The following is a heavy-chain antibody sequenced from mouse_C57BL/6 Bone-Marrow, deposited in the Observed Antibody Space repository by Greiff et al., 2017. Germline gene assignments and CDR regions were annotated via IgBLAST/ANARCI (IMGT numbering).Heavy chain of an antibody. D-gene: IGHD1-1*01. CDR2: IYPGNGDT. J-gene: IGHJ3*01. CDR1: GYTFTSYN. V-gene: IGHV1-12*01. Sequence: SGAELVRPGASVKMSCKASGYTFTSYNMHWVKQTPRQGLEWIGAIYPGNGDTSYNQKFKGKATLTVDTSSSTAYMQLSSLTSEDSAVYFCANGGLYYYGSSLAWFAYWGQGTLVTVSA. CDR3: ANGGLYYYGSSLAWFAY.